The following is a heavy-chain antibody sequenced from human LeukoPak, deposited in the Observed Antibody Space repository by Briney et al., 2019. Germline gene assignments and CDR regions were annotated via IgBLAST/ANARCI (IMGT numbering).Heavy chain of an antibody. Sequence: PGGSLRLSCAASGFTFSSYAMNWVRQAPGKGLEWASTITGSGDSTYYADSVKGRFTISRDNSKNTLYLQMNSLRAEDTALYYCAKYPWGSGYGYIDYWGQGTLVTVSS. CDR3: AKYPWGSGYGYIDY. V-gene: IGHV3-23*01. J-gene: IGHJ4*02. CDR2: ITGSGDST. D-gene: IGHD5-12*01. CDR1: GFTFSSYA.